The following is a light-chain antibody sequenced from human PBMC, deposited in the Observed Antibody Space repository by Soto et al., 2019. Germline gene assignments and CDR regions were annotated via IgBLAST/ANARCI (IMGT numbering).Light chain of an antibody. J-gene: IGKJ2*02. CDR2: GAS. V-gene: IGKV3-20*01. CDR1: QSLSSSF. Sequence: EVVLTQSPGTLSLSPGERATLSCRASQSLSSSFLAWYQQKPGQAPRLLIYGASNSATGILDRFSGSGSGTDFIFIISRLEPEDFAVYFCLQYASTLCTFGQGTKLEIK. CDR3: LQYASTLCT.